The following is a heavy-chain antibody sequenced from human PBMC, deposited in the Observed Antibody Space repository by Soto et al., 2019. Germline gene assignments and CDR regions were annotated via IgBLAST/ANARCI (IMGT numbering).Heavy chain of an antibody. CDR2: ISAYNGNT. Sequence: GASVKVSCKASGYTFTSYGISWVRQAPGQGLEWMGWISAYNGNTNYAQRLQGRVTMTTDTSTSTAYMELRSLRSDDTAVYYCARAGIAVAVTRYFQHWGQGTLVTVSS. V-gene: IGHV1-18*01. CDR1: GYTFTSYG. CDR3: ARAGIAVAVTRYFQH. J-gene: IGHJ1*01. D-gene: IGHD6-19*01.